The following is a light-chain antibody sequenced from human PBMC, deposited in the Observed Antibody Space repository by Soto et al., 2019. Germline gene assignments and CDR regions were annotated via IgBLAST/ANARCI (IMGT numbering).Light chain of an antibody. Sequence: QSALTQPRSVSGSPGQSVTISCTGTSSDVGDYNYVSWYQQHPGKAPKLMIYDVNKRPSGVPDRFSGSKSGNTASLTISGLQAEDEADYYSCSYAGSYTLWVFGGGTKLTVL. V-gene: IGLV2-11*01. CDR2: DVN. CDR3: CSYAGSYTLWV. CDR1: SSDVGDYNY. J-gene: IGLJ3*02.